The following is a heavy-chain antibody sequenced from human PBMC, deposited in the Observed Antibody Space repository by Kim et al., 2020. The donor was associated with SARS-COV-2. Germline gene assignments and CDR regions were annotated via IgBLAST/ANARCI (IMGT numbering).Heavy chain of an antibody. V-gene: IGHV4-39*01. CDR1: GDSISSGTYY. D-gene: IGHD6-13*01. Sequence: SETLSLTCTVSGDSISSGTYYWGWIRQPPGKGLEWIGTIYYSGITYYNPSLKSRVTISVDTSMNQFSLKLNSVTAADTAVYYCARHFGSPGQQLAYQEGFDPWGQGTLVTVSS. J-gene: IGHJ5*02. CDR2: IYYSGIT. CDR3: ARHFGSPGQQLAYQEGFDP.